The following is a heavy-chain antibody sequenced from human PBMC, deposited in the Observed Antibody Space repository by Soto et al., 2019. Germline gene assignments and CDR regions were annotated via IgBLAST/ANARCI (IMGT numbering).Heavy chain of an antibody. D-gene: IGHD1-26*01. J-gene: IGHJ4*02. CDR3: ATDGGSYSGIDY. V-gene: IGHV4-38-2*02. CDR1: GYSISTGYY. CDR2: FYHSVTA. Sequence: SETLSLTCAVSGYSISTGYYWAWIRQPPGKGLEWIGSFYHSVTAYYNPSLKSRVTISVDTSKNQFSLRLTSVTAADTAMYFCATDGGSYSGIDYWGQGTLVTVSS.